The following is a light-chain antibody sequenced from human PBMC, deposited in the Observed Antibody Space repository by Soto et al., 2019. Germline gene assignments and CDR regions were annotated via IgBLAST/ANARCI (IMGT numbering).Light chain of an antibody. V-gene: IGKV4-1*01. Sequence: VMTQSPDSLAVSLGERATINCKSSQSVLHSDNRNYLAWFQQKPGQPPKELISWASTRESGVPDRFRGGGSGKDFTITFNSLQVDAVELYSCQQYYDVTRTFGQGTNVEI. CDR2: WAS. CDR1: QSVLHSDNRNY. J-gene: IGKJ1*01. CDR3: QQYYDVTRT.